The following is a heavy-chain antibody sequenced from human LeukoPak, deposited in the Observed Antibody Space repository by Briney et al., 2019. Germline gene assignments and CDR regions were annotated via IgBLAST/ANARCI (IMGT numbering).Heavy chain of an antibody. J-gene: IGHJ3*02. CDR1: GFTFSSYA. V-gene: IGHV3-30*04. CDR2: ISYDGSNK. Sequence: PGRSLRLSCAASGFTFSSYAMHWVRQAPGKGLEWVAVISYDGSNKYYADSVKGRFTISRDNSKNTLYLQMNSLRAEDTAVYYCARGYYDSSGYYLWVAYPHAFDIWGQGTMVTVSS. CDR3: ARGYYDSSGYYLWVAYPHAFDI. D-gene: IGHD3-22*01.